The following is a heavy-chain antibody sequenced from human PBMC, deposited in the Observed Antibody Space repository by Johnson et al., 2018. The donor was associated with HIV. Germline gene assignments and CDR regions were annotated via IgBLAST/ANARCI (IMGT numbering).Heavy chain of an antibody. V-gene: IGHV3-9*01. J-gene: IGHJ3*02. CDR1: GFIFNSYA. D-gene: IGHD6-19*01. CDR3: AVIAGAGGGAFDI. Sequence: VQLVESGGGLVQPGGSLRLSCAASGFIFNSYAMNWVRQAPGKGLEWVSGISWNSGSIGYADSVKGRFTISRDNAKNSLYLQMNSLRAEDTALYYCAVIAGAGGGAFDIWGQGTMVTVSS. CDR2: ISWNSGSI.